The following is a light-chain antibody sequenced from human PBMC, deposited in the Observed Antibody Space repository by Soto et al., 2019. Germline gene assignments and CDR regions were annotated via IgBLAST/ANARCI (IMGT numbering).Light chain of an antibody. CDR2: DVT. CDR3: SSDTTNNMRQVV. CDR1: SSDVGDYNY. J-gene: IGLJ2*01. Sequence: QSVLTQPASVSGSPGQSITISCTGTSSDVGDYNYVSWYQQHPGKAPIFMIYDVTNRPSGVSNRFSCAKSGNTSALTISGLQAEDDADYYCSSDTTNNMRQVVFGTGTKLTVL. V-gene: IGLV2-14*01.